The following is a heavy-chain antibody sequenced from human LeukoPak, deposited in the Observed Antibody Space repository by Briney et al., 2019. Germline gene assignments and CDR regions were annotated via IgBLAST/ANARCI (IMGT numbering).Heavy chain of an antibody. CDR3: AKVGGVVPETTRYYYYYGMDV. CDR2: ISSGGNTR. J-gene: IGHJ6*02. Sequence: PGGSLRLSCAASEFTFSSYEMNWVRQAPGKGMEWVSYISSGGNTRYEDSVKGRFTISRDNAKNTLYLQMNSLRAEDTAVYYCAKVGGVVPETTRYYYYYGMDVWGQGTTVTVSS. V-gene: IGHV3-48*03. CDR1: EFTFSSYE. D-gene: IGHD3-3*01.